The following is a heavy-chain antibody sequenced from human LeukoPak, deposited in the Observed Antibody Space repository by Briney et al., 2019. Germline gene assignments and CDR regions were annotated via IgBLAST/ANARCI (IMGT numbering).Heavy chain of an antibody. CDR2: IKEDGSDK. CDR1: GFTFSNYW. V-gene: IGHV3-7*01. CDR3: AKAGGGQLLYYMDV. D-gene: IGHD2-2*01. Sequence: GGSLRLSCAASGFTFSNYWMSWVRQAPGKGLERVANIKEDGSDKYYADSVKGRFTISRDKSKNTLYLQMNSLRAEDTAVYYCAKAGGGQLLYYMDVWGKGTTVTVSS. J-gene: IGHJ6*03.